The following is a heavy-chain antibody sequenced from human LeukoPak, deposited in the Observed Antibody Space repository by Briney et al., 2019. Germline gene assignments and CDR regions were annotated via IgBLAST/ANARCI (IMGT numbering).Heavy chain of an antibody. Sequence: GASVKVSCKASGYTFTGYYIHWVRQAPGQGLEWMGRINPNTGGTDYAQKFQGRVTMTRGTSITTAYMELSRLTSDDTAIYYCAKVPPSITAAGNWLGPWGQGALVTVSS. CDR3: AKVPPSITAAGNWLGP. J-gene: IGHJ5*02. CDR1: GYTFTGYY. CDR2: INPNTGGT. V-gene: IGHV1-2*06. D-gene: IGHD6-13*01.